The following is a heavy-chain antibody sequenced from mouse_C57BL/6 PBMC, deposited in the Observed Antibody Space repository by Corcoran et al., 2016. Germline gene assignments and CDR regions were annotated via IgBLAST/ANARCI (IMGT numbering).Heavy chain of an antibody. CDR1: GYSITSGYY. J-gene: IGHJ3*01. CDR3: AREWAPPFFAY. V-gene: IGHV3-6*01. CDR2: ISYDGSN. Sequence: DVQLQESGPGLVQPSQSLSLTCSVTGYSITSGYYWNWIRQFPGNKLEWMGYISYDGSNNYNPSLKNRISITRDTSKNQFFLKLNSVTTEDTATYYCAREWAPPFFAYWGQGTLVTVSA.